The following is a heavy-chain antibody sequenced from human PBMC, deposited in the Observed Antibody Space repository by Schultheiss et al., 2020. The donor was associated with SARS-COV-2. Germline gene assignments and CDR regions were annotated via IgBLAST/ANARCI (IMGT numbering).Heavy chain of an antibody. V-gene: IGHV3-30*04. CDR3: ARPGIQLWLQFDY. D-gene: IGHD5-18*01. CDR2: ISYDGSNK. Sequence: GESLKISCAASGFTFSSYAMHWVRQAPGKGLEWVAVISYDGSNKYYADSVKGRFTISRDNSKNTLYLQMNSLRAEDTAVYYCARPGIQLWLQFDYWGQGTLVTVSS. CDR1: GFTFSSYA. J-gene: IGHJ4*02.